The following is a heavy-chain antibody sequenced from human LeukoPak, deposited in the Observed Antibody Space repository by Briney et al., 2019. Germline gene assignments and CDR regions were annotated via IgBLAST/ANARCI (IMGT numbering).Heavy chain of an antibody. V-gene: IGHV3-23*01. D-gene: IGHD3-16*01. Sequence: PGGSLRLSCAASGFTFSSYAMSWVRQAPGKGLEWVSAFSGSGGSTYYADSVKGRFTISRDNAKNSLYLQMNSLRAEDTAVYYCARFVGDDVWYFDLWGRGTLVTVSS. CDR2: FSGSGGST. CDR1: GFTFSSYA. J-gene: IGHJ2*01. CDR3: ARFVGDDVWYFDL.